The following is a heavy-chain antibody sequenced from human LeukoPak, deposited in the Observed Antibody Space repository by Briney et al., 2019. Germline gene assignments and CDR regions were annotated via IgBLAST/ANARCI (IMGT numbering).Heavy chain of an antibody. V-gene: IGHV3-11*04. CDR3: AVGTGPIFSLEY. J-gene: IGHJ4*02. Sequence: GGSLRLSCAASGFRFSYYFMTWIRQAPGKGLESVSYISSSGTTIYYADSVKGRFTISRYNAKNSLDLQMNSLRAEDTAVYYCAVGTGPIFSLEYWGQRTLVTASS. D-gene: IGHD2-8*02. CDR1: GFRFSYYF. CDR2: ISSSGTTI.